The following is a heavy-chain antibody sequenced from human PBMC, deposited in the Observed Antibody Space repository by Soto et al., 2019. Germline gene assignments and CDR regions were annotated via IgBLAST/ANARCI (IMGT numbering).Heavy chain of an antibody. CDR2: IRSSGSTI. Sequence: QVQLVESGGGLVKPGGSLRLSCAASGFTFSDYYMSWIRQAPGKGLEWVSYIRSSGSTIYYADSVKGRFTISRDNAKNSLYRQMNSLRADDTAVYYCARVRIAPRPFPDNWGQGTLVTVSS. CDR3: ARVRIAPRPFPDN. V-gene: IGHV3-11*01. CDR1: GFTFSDYY. J-gene: IGHJ4*02. D-gene: IGHD6-6*01.